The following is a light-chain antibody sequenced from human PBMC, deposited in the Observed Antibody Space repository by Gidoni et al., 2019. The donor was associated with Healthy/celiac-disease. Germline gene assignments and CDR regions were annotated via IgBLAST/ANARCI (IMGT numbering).Light chain of an antibody. V-gene: IGKV3-11*01. CDR1: QSVSSY. CDR3: QQRSNWPLT. Sequence: DIVLTQSPATLSLSPGARATLSCSASQSVSSYLAWYQQKPGQAPRLLIYDASNRATGTPARFSGSGSGTDFTLTISSLEPEDFAVYYCQQRSNWPLTFXGXTKVEIK. CDR2: DAS. J-gene: IGKJ4*02.